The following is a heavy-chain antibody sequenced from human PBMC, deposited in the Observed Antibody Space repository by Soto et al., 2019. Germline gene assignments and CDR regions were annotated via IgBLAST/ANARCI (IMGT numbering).Heavy chain of an antibody. J-gene: IGHJ1*01. CDR2: INPSGGST. V-gene: IGHV1-46*03. Sequence: ASVKVSCKASGYTFTSYYMHWVRQAPGQGLEWMGIINPSGGSTSYAQKFQGRVTMTRDTSTSTVYMELSSLRSEDTAVYYCARGGYCSSTSCYVYFQHWGQGTLVTVSS. CDR1: GYTFTSYY. D-gene: IGHD2-2*01. CDR3: ARGGYCSSTSCYVYFQH.